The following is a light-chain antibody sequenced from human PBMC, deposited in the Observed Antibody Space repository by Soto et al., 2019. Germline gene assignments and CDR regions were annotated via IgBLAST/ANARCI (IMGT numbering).Light chain of an antibody. Sequence: EIVMTQSPATLSVSPWETASLSCRASQSAGNFLAWYQQKPGQAPRLLIYGASSRAAGIPDRFSGRGSGTDFTLTVNRLEPEDFAVYYCQQYGNSPITFGQGTKVDIK. CDR1: QSAGNF. V-gene: IGKV3-20*01. CDR2: GAS. CDR3: QQYGNSPIT. J-gene: IGKJ1*01.